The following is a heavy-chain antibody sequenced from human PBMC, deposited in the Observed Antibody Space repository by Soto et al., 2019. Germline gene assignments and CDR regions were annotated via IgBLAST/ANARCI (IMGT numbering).Heavy chain of an antibody. CDR1: GFTFSSYG. CDR3: ARDSRTTTVVKY. Sequence: PGGSLRLSCAASGFTFSSYGMHWVRQAPGKGLEWVAVISYDGSNKYYADSVKGRFTISRDNSKNTLYLQMNSLRAEDTAVYYCARDSRTTTVVKYWGQGTLVTVSS. D-gene: IGHD4-17*01. CDR2: ISYDGSNK. J-gene: IGHJ4*02. V-gene: IGHV3-30*03.